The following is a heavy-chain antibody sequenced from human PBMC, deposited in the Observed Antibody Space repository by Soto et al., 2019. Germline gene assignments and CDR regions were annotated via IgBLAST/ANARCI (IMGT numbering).Heavy chain of an antibody. J-gene: IGHJ3*02. CDR1: GFSLNTRAVG. D-gene: IGHD2-15*01. Sequence: QITLKESGHTLVKPKQPLPLTCTFSGFSLNTRAVGVGWIRQPPGKALEWLALINWNDDERYSPSLKDRLTITKDTSRNHVVLTMTNVDPVDTATYYCAHRHDLGGFDIWGQGTTVTVSS. V-gene: IGHV2-5*01. CDR2: INWNDDE. CDR3: AHRHDLGGFDI.